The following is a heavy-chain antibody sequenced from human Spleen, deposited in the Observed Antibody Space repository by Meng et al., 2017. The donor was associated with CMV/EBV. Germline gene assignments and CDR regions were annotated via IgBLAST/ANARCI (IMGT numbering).Heavy chain of an antibody. CDR2: TYYDGTT. V-gene: IGHV4-31*03. Sequence: CTVFSGPLNSGGYPWSWIRQLPEKGLEWIGYTYYDGTTHYDWSLRSRVTISVDTSKNQFSLKLSSVTAADTAVYYCARQAPDNWFDPWGQGALVTVSS. CDR3: ARQAPDNWFDP. CDR1: SGPLNSGGYP. J-gene: IGHJ5*02.